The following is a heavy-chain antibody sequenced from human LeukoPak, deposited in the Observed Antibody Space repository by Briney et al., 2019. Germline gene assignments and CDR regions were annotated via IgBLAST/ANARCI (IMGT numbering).Heavy chain of an antibody. CDR2: IKQDGSDK. CDR3: AIIPRAAAGPSARSPFHY. CDR1: GFTFSSYW. V-gene: IGHV3-7*01. J-gene: IGHJ4*02. D-gene: IGHD6-13*01. Sequence: PGGSLRLSCAASGFTFSSYWMSWVRQAPGKGLEWVANIKQDGSDKYYVDSVKGRFTISRDNAKNSLYLQMNSLRAEDTAVYYCAIIPRAAAGPSARSPFHYWGQGTLVTVSS.